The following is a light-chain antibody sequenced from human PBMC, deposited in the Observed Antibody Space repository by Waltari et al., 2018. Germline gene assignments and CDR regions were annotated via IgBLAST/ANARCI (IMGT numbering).Light chain of an antibody. V-gene: IGLV1-40*01. J-gene: IGLJ2*01. CDR2: GST. CDR3: QSYDTSLRVV. CDR1: GSNIGAGYD. Sequence: QSVLTQPPSVSGAPGQRVTISCTGSGSNIGAGYDVHWYQQLPRAAPKLLIYGSTSRPFGVPDRFFGSTSGTSASLAITGLQAEDEADYYCQSYDTSLRVVFGGGTKLTVL.